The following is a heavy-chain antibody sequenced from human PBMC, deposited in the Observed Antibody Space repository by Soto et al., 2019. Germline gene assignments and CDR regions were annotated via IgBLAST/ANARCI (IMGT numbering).Heavy chain of an antibody. J-gene: IGHJ6*02. V-gene: IGHV1-18*04. CDR1: GYTFTSYC. CDR2: ISAYNGNT. CDR3: ARVGYCSGGSCYVLYGMDV. Sequence: ASVKVSCKASGYTFTSYCISWVRQAPGQGLEWMGWISAYNGNTNYAQKLQGRVTMTTDTSTSTAYMELRSLRSDDTAVYYCARVGYCSGGSCYVLYGMDVWGQGTTVTVSS. D-gene: IGHD2-15*01.